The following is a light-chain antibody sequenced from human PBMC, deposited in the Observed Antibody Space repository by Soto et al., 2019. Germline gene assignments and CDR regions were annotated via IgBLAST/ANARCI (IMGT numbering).Light chain of an antibody. CDR1: SSDVGGYNY. CDR2: DVS. CDR3: SSYTGSSNLV. V-gene: IGLV2-14*01. J-gene: IGLJ2*01. Sequence: QSALTQPASVSGSPGQSITISCTGTSSDVGGYNYVSWYQQHPGKAPKLMIYDVSNRLSRVSNRFSGSKSGNTASLTISGLQAEDEADYYCSSYTGSSNLVFGGGTKLTVL.